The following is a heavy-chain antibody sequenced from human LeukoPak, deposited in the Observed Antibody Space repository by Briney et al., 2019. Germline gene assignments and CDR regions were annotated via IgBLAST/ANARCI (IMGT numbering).Heavy chain of an antibody. CDR3: ARSRTGYCSSTSCFDAFDI. D-gene: IGHD2-2*01. J-gene: IGHJ3*02. CDR2: IWYDGSNK. CDR1: GFTLSSYG. V-gene: IGHV3-33*01. Sequence: PGRSLRLSCAASGFTLSSYGMHWVRQAPGKGLEWVAVIWYDGSNKYYADSVKGRFTISRDNSKNTLYLQMNSLRAEDTAVYYCARSRTGYCSSTSCFDAFDIWGQGTMVTVSS.